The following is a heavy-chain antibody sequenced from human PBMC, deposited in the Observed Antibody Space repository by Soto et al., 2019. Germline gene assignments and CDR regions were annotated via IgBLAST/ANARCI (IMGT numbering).Heavy chain of an antibody. D-gene: IGHD3-10*01. CDR3: LGDPGHLETFDY. V-gene: IGHV3-30*03. J-gene: IGHJ4*02. Sequence: QVQLVESGGGVVQPGRTLRLSCAASGFTFSTFGMHWVRQAPGKGVEWVAVISSAGRYKSYADSVKGRFTVSRDNSKNTLYLQMVSLTPEDTAVYYCLGDPGHLETFDYWGQGTSVTVSS. CDR2: ISSAGRYK. CDR1: GFTFSTFG.